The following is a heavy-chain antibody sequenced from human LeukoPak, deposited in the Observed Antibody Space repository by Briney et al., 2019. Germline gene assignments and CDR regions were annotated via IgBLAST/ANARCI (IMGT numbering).Heavy chain of an antibody. CDR1: GYTFAGYY. CDR2: IKGNFGDT. CDR3: ARGWKWLHPYGMDV. Sequence: ASVKVSCKASGYTFAGYYLHWVRQAPGQGLEWIGWIKGNFGDTYYTENFQGRVTMTRDTSASTAYMELSGLESGDTALYFCARGWKWLHPYGMDVWGQGTTVSVSS. J-gene: IGHJ6*02. D-gene: IGHD5-12*01. V-gene: IGHV1-2*02.